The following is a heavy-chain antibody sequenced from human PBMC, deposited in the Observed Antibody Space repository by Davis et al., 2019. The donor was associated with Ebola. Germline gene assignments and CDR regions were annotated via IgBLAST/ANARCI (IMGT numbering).Heavy chain of an antibody. J-gene: IGHJ6*02. Sequence: AASVKVSCKASGYTFTSYDINWVRQAPGQGLEWMGWISAYNGNTNYAQKLQGRVTMTTDTSTSTAYMELRSLRSDDTAVYYCAREDYGSLGYYYYGMDVWGQGTTVTVSS. D-gene: IGHD4-17*01. CDR1: GYTFTSYD. CDR2: ISAYNGNT. V-gene: IGHV1-18*01. CDR3: AREDYGSLGYYYYGMDV.